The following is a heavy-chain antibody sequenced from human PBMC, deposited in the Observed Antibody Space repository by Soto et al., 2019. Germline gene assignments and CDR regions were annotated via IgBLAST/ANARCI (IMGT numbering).Heavy chain of an antibody. CDR2: ISATGDNT. J-gene: IGHJ4*02. CDR1: GFVFGSYP. Sequence: EVQLLESGGGLVQPGGSLRLSCTTSGFVFGSYPMAWVRQAPGKGLEWVSSISATGDNTYYADSVKGRCTISRDNSKQTVFLQMNGLGAEDTGIYYCAKRSGSWYFFDHWGQGTLDAVSS. D-gene: IGHD6-13*01. V-gene: IGHV3-23*01. CDR3: AKRSGSWYFFDH.